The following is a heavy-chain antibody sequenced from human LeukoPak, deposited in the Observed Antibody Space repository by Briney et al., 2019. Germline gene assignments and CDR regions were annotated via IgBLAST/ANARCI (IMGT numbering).Heavy chain of an antibody. D-gene: IGHD1-1*01. CDR2: ISGNGIST. J-gene: IGHJ6*03. CDR3: AKEPSWNYYYGYSMDV. Sequence: GGSLRLSCAASGLTFTNYAMSWVRQAPGKGLEWVSGISGNGISTYYADSVKGRFTISRDNSKSTLYLQMDSLRADDTAVYYCAKEPSWNYYYGYSMDVWGKGTTVTVSS. V-gene: IGHV3-23*01. CDR1: GLTFTNYA.